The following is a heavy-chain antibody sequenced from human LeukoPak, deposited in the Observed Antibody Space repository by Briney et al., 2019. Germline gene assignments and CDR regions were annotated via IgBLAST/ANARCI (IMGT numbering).Heavy chain of an antibody. D-gene: IGHD3-10*01. J-gene: IGHJ4*02. CDR1: GFTFRNYV. CDR3: AREGYYGSGSPPSLYFAY. Sequence: SGGSLGLSCAASGFTFRNYVIHWVRQAPGKGLEWVAVTSSDLNVKLYADSVKGRFTISRDNSRSTLYLQMNSLRPEDTAIYYCAREGYYGSGSPPSLYFAYWGQGTLVTVSS. V-gene: IGHV3-30-3*01. CDR2: TSSDLNVK.